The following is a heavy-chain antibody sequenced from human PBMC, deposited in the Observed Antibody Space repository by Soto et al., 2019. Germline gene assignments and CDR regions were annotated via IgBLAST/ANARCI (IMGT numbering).Heavy chain of an antibody. Sequence: ASVKVSCKASGYTFTNYGVSWVRQAPGQGLEWMGWIGGYKGNTNYAQKLQGRVTLTTDTSTSTAYMELRSLRSDDTAVYYCARDPDGYTNSFDYWGQGTLVTVSS. CDR3: ARDPDGYTNSFDY. V-gene: IGHV1-18*01. CDR1: GYTFTNYG. CDR2: IGGYKGNT. D-gene: IGHD5-12*01. J-gene: IGHJ4*02.